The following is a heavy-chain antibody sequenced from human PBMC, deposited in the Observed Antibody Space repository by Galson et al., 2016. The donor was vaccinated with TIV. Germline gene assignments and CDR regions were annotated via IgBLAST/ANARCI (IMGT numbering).Heavy chain of an antibody. D-gene: IGHD2-2*03. V-gene: IGHV4-38-2*02. J-gene: IGHJ4*02. Sequence: TLSLTCAVYGYSISSGYYFGWIRQSPGKGLEWIASVYHTGRAYYNPSLNSRVTISVDTSKNQFSLRLTSVTAADTAVYYCGRDPGWIRGDYWGQGILVTVSS. CDR1: GYSISSGYY. CDR2: VYHTGRA. CDR3: GRDPGWIRGDY.